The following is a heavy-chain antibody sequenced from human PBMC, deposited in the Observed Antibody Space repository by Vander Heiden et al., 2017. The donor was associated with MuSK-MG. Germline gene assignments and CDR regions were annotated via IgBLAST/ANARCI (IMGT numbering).Heavy chain of an antibody. V-gene: IGHV1-69*06. Sequence: QVQLVQSGAEVKKPGSSVKVSCKASGGTFSSYAISWVRQAPGQGLEWMGGIIPIFGTANYAQKFQGRVTITADKSTSTAYRELSSLRSEETAVYYCARAGSGAGSDDSHDAFDIWGQGTMVTVSS. D-gene: IGHD3-10*01. J-gene: IGHJ3*02. CDR1: GGTFSSYA. CDR3: ARAGSGAGSDDSHDAFDI. CDR2: IIPIFGTA.